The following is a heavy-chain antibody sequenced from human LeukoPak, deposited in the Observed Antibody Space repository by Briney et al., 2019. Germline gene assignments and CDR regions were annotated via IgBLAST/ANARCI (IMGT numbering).Heavy chain of an antibody. V-gene: IGHV3-53*01. Sequence: GGSLRLSCAPSGFTVSSSYMSWVRQAPGKGLEWVSVIYSGGSTYYADSVKGRFTISRDNSKNTLHLQMNSLRAEDTAVYYCARIDTNEGGGFDYWGQGTLVTVSS. CDR1: GFTVSSSY. D-gene: IGHD5-18*01. CDR3: ARIDTNEGGGFDY. J-gene: IGHJ4*02. CDR2: IYSGGST.